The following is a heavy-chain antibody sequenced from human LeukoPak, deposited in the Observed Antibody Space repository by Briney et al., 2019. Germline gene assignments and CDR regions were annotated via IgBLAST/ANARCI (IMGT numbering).Heavy chain of an antibody. J-gene: IGHJ4*02. CDR3: ARFFAQKNSSPSWGYYFDY. CDR1: GYTFTGYY. V-gene: IGHV1-2*06. Sequence: ASVKVSCKASGYTFTGYYMHWVRQAPGQGLEWMGRINPNSGGTNYAQKFQGRVTMTRDTSISTAYMELSRLRSDDTAVYYCARFFAQKNSSPSWGYYFDYWGQGTLVTVSS. D-gene: IGHD6-6*01. CDR2: INPNSGGT.